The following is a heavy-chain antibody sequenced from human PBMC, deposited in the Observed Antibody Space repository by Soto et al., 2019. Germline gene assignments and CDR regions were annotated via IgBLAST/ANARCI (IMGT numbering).Heavy chain of an antibody. Sequence: QVQLVQSGAEVKKPGASVKVSCKASDNTFSTYVISWVRQAPGQGLEWMGWISANNGDTNYAQKFQGRVTMTTDTSTNTAYMEVRSLTSDDTAVYYCARRGDFGDYTGKMDVWGKGTTVTVSS. D-gene: IGHD4-17*01. V-gene: IGHV1-18*01. J-gene: IGHJ6*04. CDR3: ARRGDFGDYTGKMDV. CDR2: ISANNGDT. CDR1: DNTFSTYV.